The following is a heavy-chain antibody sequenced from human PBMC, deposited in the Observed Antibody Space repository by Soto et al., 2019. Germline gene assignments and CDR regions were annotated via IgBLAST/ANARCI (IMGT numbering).Heavy chain of an antibody. CDR2: IYPGDSDA. D-gene: IGHD3-9*01. Sequence: GESLKISCKGSGYSFTSYWIGWVRQMPGKGLEGMGIIYPGDSDARYSPSFQGQVTISADKSISTAYLQWSSLKASDTAMYYCASHVYRHDILTGYPSDTDYWGQGTLVTVSS. V-gene: IGHV5-51*01. CDR3: ASHVYRHDILTGYPSDTDY. J-gene: IGHJ4*02. CDR1: GYSFTSYW.